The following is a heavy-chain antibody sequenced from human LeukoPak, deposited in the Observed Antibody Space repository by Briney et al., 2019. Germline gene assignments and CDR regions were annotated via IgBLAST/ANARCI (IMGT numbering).Heavy chain of an antibody. Sequence: SETLSLTCTVSGGSISSYYWSWIRQPPGKGLEWIGYIYYSGSTNYNPSLKSRVTISVDTSKNQFSLKLSSVTAADTAVYYCARTSYGSGSPNWFDPWGQGTLVTVSS. V-gene: IGHV4-59*01. CDR2: IYYSGST. J-gene: IGHJ5*02. D-gene: IGHD3-10*01. CDR3: ARTSYGSGSPNWFDP. CDR1: GGSISSYY.